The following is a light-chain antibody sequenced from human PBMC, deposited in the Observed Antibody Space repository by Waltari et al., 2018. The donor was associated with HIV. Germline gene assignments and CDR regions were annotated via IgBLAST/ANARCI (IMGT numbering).Light chain of an antibody. CDR3: GAWDDSLSAWV. J-gene: IGLJ3*02. CDR1: RSHTEFNY. CDR2: KNN. V-gene: IGLV1-47*01. Sequence: QSVLTQPPSASGTPGQRIIISCSGGRSHTEFNYVTWFQHIPGTAPTLLIQKNNQRTSGVPDRFSASKSGTSASLAIRGLRSEDEADYYCGAWDDSLSAWVFGGGTKLSVL.